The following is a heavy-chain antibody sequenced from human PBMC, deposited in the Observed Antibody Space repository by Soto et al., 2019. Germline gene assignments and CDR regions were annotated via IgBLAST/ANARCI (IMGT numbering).Heavy chain of an antibody. CDR1: GFTFANAY. V-gene: IGHV3-15*01. Sequence: SLRLSCVASGFTFANAYMTWVRQAPGEGLECVGRIKSKTDGGTIDYAAPVKGRFTISRDDSKNTLYLQMNSLKTEDTAVYYCLQHYFDYWGQGTPVTVSS. CDR2: IKSKTDGGTI. J-gene: IGHJ4*02. CDR3: LQHYFDY.